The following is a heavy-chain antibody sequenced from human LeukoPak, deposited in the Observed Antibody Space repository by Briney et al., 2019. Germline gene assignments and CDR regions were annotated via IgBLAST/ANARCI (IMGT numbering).Heavy chain of an antibody. J-gene: IGHJ1*01. CDR3: VRHDSYIPF. CDR2: ISDNDGST. CDR1: GFTFKKYA. Sequence: GGSLTLSRAASGFTFKKYAMSWVRQTPGMGLEWVSAISDNDGSTYYTDSVKGRFTISRDNSKDTVYLQMNNLRAADTALYFCVRHDSYIPFWGKGSLVTVSS. D-gene: IGHD5-18*01. V-gene: IGHV3-23*01.